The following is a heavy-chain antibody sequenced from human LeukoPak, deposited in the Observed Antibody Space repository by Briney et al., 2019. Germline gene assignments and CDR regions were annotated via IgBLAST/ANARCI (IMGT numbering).Heavy chain of an antibody. CDR2: MNPNSGNT. CDR3: ARAASYSSSGKTRKNYYLDY. V-gene: IGHV1-8*01. J-gene: IGHJ4*02. Sequence: GASVKVSCKASGYTFTSYDINWVRQATGQGLEWMGWMNPNSGNTGYAQKFQGRVTMTRNTSISTAYMELSSLRSEDTAVYYCARAASYSSSGKTRKNYYLDYWGQGTLVTVSS. CDR1: GYTFTSYD. D-gene: IGHD6-13*01.